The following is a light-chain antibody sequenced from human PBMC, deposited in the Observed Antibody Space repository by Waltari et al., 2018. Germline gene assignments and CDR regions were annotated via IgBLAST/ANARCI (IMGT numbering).Light chain of an antibody. Sequence: QSALTQPASVSGSPGQSITISCTGTSSAFGNYNHVSWFQQHPDKAPKLSIYEVSDRPSGVSDRLSGTKSANTASLTISGLQAEDEAHYYCSSVTSTTTWVFGGGTKLTVL. V-gene: IGLV2-14*01. CDR3: SSVTSTTTWV. CDR1: SSAFGNYNH. J-gene: IGLJ3*02. CDR2: EVS.